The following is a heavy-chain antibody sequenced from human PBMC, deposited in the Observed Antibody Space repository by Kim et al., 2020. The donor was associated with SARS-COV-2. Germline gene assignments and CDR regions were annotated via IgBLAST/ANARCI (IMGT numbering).Heavy chain of an antibody. CDR2: IWYDGSKE. Sequence: GGSLRLSCAASGFTFSAYGMHWVRQAPGKGLEWVAVIWYDGSKEYYEDAVKGRFTISRDDSQKMLYLDMNSLRPEDTAVYYCARDTPTVVSDGKPSGDALDLWGQGTMVTVSS. CDR1: GFTFSAYG. V-gene: IGHV3-33*01. D-gene: IGHD1-1*01. J-gene: IGHJ3*01. CDR3: ARDTPTVVSDGKPSGDALDL.